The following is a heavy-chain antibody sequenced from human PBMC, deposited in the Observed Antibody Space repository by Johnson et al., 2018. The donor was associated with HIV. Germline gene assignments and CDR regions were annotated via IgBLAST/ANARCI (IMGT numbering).Heavy chain of an antibody. CDR3: VRDDYAFHI. D-gene: IGHD2-21*02. CDR1: GFTFSSYG. CDR2: IRYDGSNK. J-gene: IGHJ3*02. V-gene: IGHV3-30*02. Sequence: VQLVESGGGVVQPGGSLRLSCAASGFTFSSYGMHWVRQAPGKGLEWVAFIRYDGSNKYYSDSVKGRFTISRDNSKNTLYLQMKSLRVDDTAVYYCVRDDYAFHIWGQGTMVTVSS.